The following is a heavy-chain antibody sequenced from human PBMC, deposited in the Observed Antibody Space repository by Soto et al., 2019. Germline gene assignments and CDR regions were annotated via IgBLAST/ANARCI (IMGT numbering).Heavy chain of an antibody. D-gene: IGHD4-17*01. CDR3: ARRLTTTVSALGY. Sequence: QVQLVESGGGVVQPGGSLRLSCKASGFTFSSYAIHWVRQAPGKGLEWVSVISPDGVNKHSAESVRGRFVISRDNSKNTVHLEMNRLGLEDTAVYFCARRLTTTVSALGYWGQGSPVNVSS. CDR2: ISPDGVNK. V-gene: IGHV3-30*09. CDR1: GFTFSSYA. J-gene: IGHJ4*02.